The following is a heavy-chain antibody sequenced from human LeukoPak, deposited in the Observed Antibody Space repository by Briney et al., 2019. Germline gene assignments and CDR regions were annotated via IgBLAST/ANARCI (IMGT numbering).Heavy chain of an antibody. J-gene: IGHJ4*02. V-gene: IGHV3-21*01. D-gene: IGHD3-10*01. CDR2: ISSSSSYI. CDR3: ARDFHTYYYGSGEYYFDY. CDR1: GFTFSSYS. Sequence: GGSLRLSCAASGFTFSSYSMNWVRQAPGEGLEWVSSISSSSSYIYYADSVKGRFTISRDNAKNSLYLQMNSLRAEDTAVYYCARDFHTYYYGSGEYYFDYWGQGTLVTVSS.